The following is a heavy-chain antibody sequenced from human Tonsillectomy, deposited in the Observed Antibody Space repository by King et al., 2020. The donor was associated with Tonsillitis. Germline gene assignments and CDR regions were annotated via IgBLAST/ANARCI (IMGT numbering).Heavy chain of an antibody. CDR2: SYSGDRT. CDR1: GFSVSRKY. Sequence: VQLVEAGGGLIQPGGSLRLSCVASGFSVSRKYMSWVRQAPGKGLEWVSVSYSGDRTFYANSVKGRFTISRDNSKNTLFLQMNSLRAEDTATYYCARAPYTTSSFYFDFWGQGTLVTVSS. D-gene: IGHD6-6*01. V-gene: IGHV3-53*01. J-gene: IGHJ4*02. CDR3: ARAPYTTSSFYFDF.